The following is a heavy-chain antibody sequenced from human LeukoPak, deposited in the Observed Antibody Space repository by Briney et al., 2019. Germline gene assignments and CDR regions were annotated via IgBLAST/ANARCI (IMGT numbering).Heavy chain of an antibody. CDR2: IYYSGNT. Sequence: PSETLSLTCAVSGGSVSTSDYYWGWIRQPPGKGLEWIGSIYYSGNTYYNPSLKSRVTISVDTSKNQFSLTLSSVTAADTAVYYCARLPKTYDFWSNYYVYWGQGTLVTVSS. CDR3: ARLPKTYDFWSNYYVY. CDR1: GGSVSTSDYY. D-gene: IGHD3-3*01. V-gene: IGHV4-39*01. J-gene: IGHJ4*02.